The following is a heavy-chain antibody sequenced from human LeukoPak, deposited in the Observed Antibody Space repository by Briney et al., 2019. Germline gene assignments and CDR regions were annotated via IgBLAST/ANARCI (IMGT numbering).Heavy chain of an antibody. CDR3: ARGGYSYGYGY. Sequence: SETLSLTCAVYGGPFSGYYWSWIRQPPGKGLEWIGEINHSGSTNYNPSLKSRVTISVDTSKNQFSLKLSSVTAADTAVYYCARGGYSYGYGYWGQGTLVTVSS. V-gene: IGHV4-34*01. CDR2: INHSGST. D-gene: IGHD5-18*01. J-gene: IGHJ4*02. CDR1: GGPFSGYY.